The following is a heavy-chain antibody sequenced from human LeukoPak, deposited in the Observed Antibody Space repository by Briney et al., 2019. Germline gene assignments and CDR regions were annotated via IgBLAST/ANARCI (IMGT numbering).Heavy chain of an antibody. CDR1: GGSISSYY. CDR3: ASTTVTTLPPTYYYYYYMDV. D-gene: IGHD4-17*01. J-gene: IGHJ6*03. Sequence: PSETLSLTCTVSGGSISSYYWSWIRQPPRKGLEWIGYIYYSGSTNYNPSLKSRVTISVDTSKNQFSLRLNSVTAADTAVYYCASTTVTTLPPTYYYYYYMDVWGKGTTVTVSS. V-gene: IGHV4-59*01. CDR2: IYYSGST.